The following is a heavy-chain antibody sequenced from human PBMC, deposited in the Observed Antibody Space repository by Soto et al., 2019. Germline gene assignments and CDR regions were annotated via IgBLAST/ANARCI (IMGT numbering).Heavy chain of an antibody. J-gene: IGHJ6*03. CDR1: GGSISSGGYY. V-gene: IGHV4-31*03. D-gene: IGHD2-15*01. Sequence: QVQLQESGPGLVKPSQTLSLTCTVSGGSISSGGYYWSWIRQHPGKGLEWIGYIYYSGSTYYNPSLKSRVTISVDTSKNQFSLKLSSVTAADTAVYYCAREVRWRRPITEYYYYYMDVWGKGTTVTVSS. CDR3: AREVRWRRPITEYYYYYMDV. CDR2: IYYSGST.